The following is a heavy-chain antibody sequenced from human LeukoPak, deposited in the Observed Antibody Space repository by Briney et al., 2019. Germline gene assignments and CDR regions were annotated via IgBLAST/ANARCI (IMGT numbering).Heavy chain of an antibody. V-gene: IGHV1-2*02. D-gene: IGHD2-2*01. J-gene: IGHJ6*03. Sequence: ASVKVSCKASGYTFTDYYLHWVRQAPGQGLEWMGWINPKSGVTDSKMKFQGRVTLTRDTSVTTAYMELISLTSDDAAVYYCARAGGYCGSTSCYSGYYYYFMDVWGKGTTVTVSS. CDR3: ARAGGYCGSTSCYSGYYYYFMDV. CDR1: GYTFTDYY. CDR2: INPKSGVT.